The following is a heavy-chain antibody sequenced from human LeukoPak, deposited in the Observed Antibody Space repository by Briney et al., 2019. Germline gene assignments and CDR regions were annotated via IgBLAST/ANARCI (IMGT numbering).Heavy chain of an antibody. J-gene: IGHJ4*02. CDR3: AKSPVSSCRGSFCYPFDY. D-gene: IGHD2-15*01. V-gene: IGHV3-23*01. Sequence: GGSLRLSCAASGFTFSSYGMSWVRQAPGKGLEYLSAISGSGGNTYYADSVKGRFTISRDNSRNTLYLQMNTLRAEDTAVYFCAKSPVSSCRGSFCYPFDYWGQGNLVTVSS. CDR1: GFTFSSYG. CDR2: ISGSGGNT.